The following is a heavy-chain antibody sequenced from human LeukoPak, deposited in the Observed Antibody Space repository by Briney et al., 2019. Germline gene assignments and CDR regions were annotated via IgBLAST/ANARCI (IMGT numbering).Heavy chain of an antibody. D-gene: IGHD2-2*01. Sequence: ASVKVSCKASGYTFTGYYMHWVRQAPGQGLEWMGWIHLNSGGTNYAQKFQGRVTMTRDTSISTAYMELSRLRSDDTAVYYCARDLIVVVPAAMFQVDYWGQGTLVTVSS. J-gene: IGHJ4*02. CDR2: IHLNSGGT. CDR3: ARDLIVVVPAAMFQVDY. CDR1: GYTFTGYY. V-gene: IGHV1-2*02.